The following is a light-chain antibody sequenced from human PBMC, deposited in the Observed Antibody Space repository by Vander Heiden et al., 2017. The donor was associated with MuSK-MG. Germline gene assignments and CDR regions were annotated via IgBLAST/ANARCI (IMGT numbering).Light chain of an antibody. Sequence: EIVLTQSPATLSLSPEERATLSCRASQSVSSYLAWYQQKPGQAPRLLIYDASNRATGIPARFSGSGSGTDFTLTISSLEPEDFAVYYCQQRSNWPITFGQGTPLEIK. CDR3: QQRSNWPIT. V-gene: IGKV3-11*01. CDR2: DAS. J-gene: IGKJ5*01. CDR1: QSVSSY.